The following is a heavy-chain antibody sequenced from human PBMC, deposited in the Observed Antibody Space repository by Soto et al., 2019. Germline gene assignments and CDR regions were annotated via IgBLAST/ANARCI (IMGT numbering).Heavy chain of an antibody. V-gene: IGHV1-69*12. CDR2: IIPIFGTA. Sequence: QVQLVQSGAEVKKPGSSVKVSCKASGGTFSSYAISWVRQAPGQGLEWMGGIIPIFGTANYAQKFQGRVTITADESTTTAYMELSSLRCEDTAVYYCARNRSDYGDYSYYYGMDVWGQGTTVTVSS. D-gene: IGHD4-17*01. J-gene: IGHJ6*02. CDR1: GGTFSSYA. CDR3: ARNRSDYGDYSYYYGMDV.